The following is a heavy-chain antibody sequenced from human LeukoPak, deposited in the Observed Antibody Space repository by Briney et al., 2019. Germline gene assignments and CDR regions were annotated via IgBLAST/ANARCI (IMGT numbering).Heavy chain of an antibody. CDR1: GFTVSSNY. J-gene: IGHJ4*02. CDR3: AKVRLRDYFDY. V-gene: IGHV3-53*01. D-gene: IGHD5-12*01. CDR2: IYSGGST. Sequence: GGSLRLSCAASGFTVSSNYMSWVRQAPGKGLEWVSVIYSGGSTYYADSVKGRFTISRDNSKNTLYLQMNSLRAEDTAVYYCAKVRLRDYFDYWGQGTLVTVSS.